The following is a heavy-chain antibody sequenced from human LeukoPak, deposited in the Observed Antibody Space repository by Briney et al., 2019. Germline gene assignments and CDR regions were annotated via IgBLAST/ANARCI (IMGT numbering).Heavy chain of an antibody. CDR2: IYSGVST. J-gene: IGHJ6*02. Sequence: GGSLRLSCAASGFTFSTYSMNCVRQAPGEGLEWVSVIYSGVSTYYADSVKGRFTISRDNSKNTLYLQMNSLRAEDTAVYYCARDPRNYYGMDVWGQGTTVTVSS. V-gene: IGHV3-66*01. CDR1: GFTFSTYS. CDR3: ARDPRNYYGMDV.